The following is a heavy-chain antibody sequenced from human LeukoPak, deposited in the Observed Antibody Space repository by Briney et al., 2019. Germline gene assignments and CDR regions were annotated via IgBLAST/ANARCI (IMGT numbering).Heavy chain of an antibody. Sequence: GGSLRLSCAASGFTLTDYYMSWIRQAPGKGLEWVSYISSSGDTIYYADSVKGRFTISRDNAKNSLYLQMNSLRAEDTAVYYCAKDLTYYYDSSGYYTFDYWGQGTLVTVSS. CDR2: ISSSGDTI. CDR1: GFTLTDYY. D-gene: IGHD3-22*01. CDR3: AKDLTYYYDSSGYYTFDY. J-gene: IGHJ4*02. V-gene: IGHV3-11*01.